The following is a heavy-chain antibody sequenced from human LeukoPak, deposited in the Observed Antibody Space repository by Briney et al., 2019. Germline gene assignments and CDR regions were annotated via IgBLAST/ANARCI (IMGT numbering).Heavy chain of an antibody. CDR2: INHSGST. CDR1: GGSFSGYY. D-gene: IGHD3-3*01. CDR3: ARSGYPLDY. Sequence: SETLSLTCAVYGGSFSGYYWSWIRQPPGKGLEWIGEINHSGSTNYNPSLKSRVTISVDTSKNQFSLKLSSVTAADTAVYYCARSGYPLDYWGQGTLVTVSS. V-gene: IGHV4-34*01. J-gene: IGHJ4*02.